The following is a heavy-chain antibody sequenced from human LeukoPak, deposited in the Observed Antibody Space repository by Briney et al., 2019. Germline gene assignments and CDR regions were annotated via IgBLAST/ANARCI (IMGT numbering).Heavy chain of an antibody. V-gene: IGHV4-34*01. J-gene: IGHJ4*02. D-gene: IGHD3-10*01. CDR3: AREGTMVLGVNSVHFDY. CDR1: GGSFSGYY. Sequence: PSETLSLTCAVDGGSFSGYYWSWIRQPPGKGLEWIGEINHSGSTNYNPSLKSRVTISVDTSKNQFSLKLSSVTAADTAVYYCAREGTMVLGVNSVHFDYWGQGTLVTVSS. CDR2: INHSGST.